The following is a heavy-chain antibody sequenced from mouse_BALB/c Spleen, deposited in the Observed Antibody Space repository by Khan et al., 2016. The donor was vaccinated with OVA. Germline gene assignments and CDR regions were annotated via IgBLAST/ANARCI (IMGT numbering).Heavy chain of an antibody. Sequence: EVQLVESGGGLVKPGGSLKLSCAASGFTFSTYAMSWVRQTPEKRLEWVATISSDGDYTYYPDNVTVRVTIARDKAKNTLDLQMIRLRSEDTAMYYCARSPYGNFAYWGQGTLVTVSA. J-gene: IGHJ3*01. V-gene: IGHV5-9-3*01. D-gene: IGHD2-1*01. CDR1: GFTFSTYA. CDR3: ARSPYGNFAY. CDR2: ISSDGDYT.